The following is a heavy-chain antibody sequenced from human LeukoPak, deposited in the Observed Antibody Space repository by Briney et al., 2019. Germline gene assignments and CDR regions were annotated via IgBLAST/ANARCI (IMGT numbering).Heavy chain of an antibody. J-gene: IGHJ4*02. V-gene: IGHV3-9*01. D-gene: IGHD6-13*01. CDR3: AKDDSSSWYYFDY. CDR2: ISWNSGSI. CDR1: GFTFDDYA. Sequence: GGSLRLSCAASGFTFDDYAMHWVRQAPGKGLEWVSGISWNSGSIGYADSVKGRFTISRDNAKNSLYLQMNSLRAEDTALYYCAKDDSSSWYYFDYWGQGTLVTVSS.